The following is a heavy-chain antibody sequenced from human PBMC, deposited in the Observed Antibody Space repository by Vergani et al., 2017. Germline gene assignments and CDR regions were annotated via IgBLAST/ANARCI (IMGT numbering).Heavy chain of an antibody. J-gene: IGHJ6*02. Sequence: QVQLVQSGAEVKKPGASVKVSCKASGYTFTSYDINWVRQATGQGLEWMGWMNPNSGNTGYAQKLQGRVTMTRNTSISTAYMELSSLRSEDTAVYYCARLRPKMGTIFGVVSPYYYYGMDVWGQGTTVTVSS. V-gene: IGHV1-8*01. CDR1: GYTFTSYD. CDR2: MNPNSGNT. CDR3: ARLRPKMGTIFGVVSPYYYYGMDV. D-gene: IGHD3-3*01.